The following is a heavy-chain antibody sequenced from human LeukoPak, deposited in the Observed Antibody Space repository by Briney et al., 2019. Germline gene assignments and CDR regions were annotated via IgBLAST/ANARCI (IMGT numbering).Heavy chain of an antibody. J-gene: IGHJ4*02. Sequence: ASVKVSCKASGYAFSSYGISWVRQAPGQGLEWMGWISAYNGNTNYAQKLQGRVTMTTDTSTSTAYMELRSLRSDDTAVYYCARSRKHIVVVPAAAFDYWGQGTLVTVSS. CDR1: GYAFSSYG. CDR3: ARSRKHIVVVPAAAFDY. V-gene: IGHV1-18*01. D-gene: IGHD2-2*01. CDR2: ISAYNGNT.